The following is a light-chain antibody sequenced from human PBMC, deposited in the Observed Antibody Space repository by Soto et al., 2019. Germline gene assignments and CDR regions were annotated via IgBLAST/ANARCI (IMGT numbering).Light chain of an antibody. CDR1: QNISNW. J-gene: IGKJ1*01. V-gene: IGKV1-5*03. CDR2: KAS. CDR3: QHYDGFPST. Sequence: DIQMTQSPSTLSASIGDRVTITCRASQNISNWLAWYQQKPGKAPKLLIYKASSLEGGVPSRFSGSASGTEVTLTISSLQPDDFATYYCQHYDGFPSTFGQGTKVEIK.